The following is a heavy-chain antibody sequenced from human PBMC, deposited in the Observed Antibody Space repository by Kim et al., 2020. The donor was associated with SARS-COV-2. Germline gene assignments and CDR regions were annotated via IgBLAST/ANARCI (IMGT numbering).Heavy chain of an antibody. Sequence: SVKVSCKASGGTFSSYAISWVRQAPGQGLEWMEGIIPIFGTANYAQKFQGRVTITADESTSTAYMELSSLRSEDTAVYYCARDWYYYDSSGYSPPTYNWFDPWGQGTLVTVSS. CDR2: IIPIFGTA. CDR1: GGTFSSYA. V-gene: IGHV1-69*13. D-gene: IGHD3-22*01. CDR3: ARDWYYYDSSGYSPPTYNWFDP. J-gene: IGHJ5*02.